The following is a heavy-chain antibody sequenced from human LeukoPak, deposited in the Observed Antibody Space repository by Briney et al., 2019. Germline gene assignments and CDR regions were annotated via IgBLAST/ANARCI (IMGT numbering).Heavy chain of an antibody. J-gene: IGHJ4*02. V-gene: IGHV3-30*02. CDR1: GFTFSSYG. CDR2: IRYDGSNK. D-gene: IGHD3-3*01. Sequence: SGGSLRLSCAASGFTFSSYGMHWVRQAPGKGLEWVAFIRYDGSNKYYADSVKGRFTISRDNSKNTLYLQMNSLRAEDTAVYYCAKDRNPYYDFWSGYYEDYWGQGTLVTVSS. CDR3: AKDRNPYYDFWSGYYEDY.